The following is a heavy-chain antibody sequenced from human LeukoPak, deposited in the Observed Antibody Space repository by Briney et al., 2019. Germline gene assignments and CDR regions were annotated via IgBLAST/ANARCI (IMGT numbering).Heavy chain of an antibody. CDR2: ISVYNGNT. J-gene: IGHJ4*02. CDR1: GYTFTNFG. CDR3: ARKVLSDDSGSYFDY. V-gene: IGHV1-18*01. D-gene: IGHD3-22*01. Sequence: ASVKVSCKASGYTFTNFGISWVRQAPGQGLEWMGWISVYNGNTNYAQKLQGRVTMTTDTSTSTAYMELRSLRSDDTAVYYCARKVLSDDSGSYFDYWGQGTLVTVSS.